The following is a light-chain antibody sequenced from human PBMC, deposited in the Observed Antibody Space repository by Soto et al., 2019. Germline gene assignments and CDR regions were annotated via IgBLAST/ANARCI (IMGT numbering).Light chain of an antibody. Sequence: QSVLTQPASVSGSPGQSITISCTGTSSDVGSYNLVSWYQQHPGKAPKLMIYEVSKRPSGVSNRFSGSKSGNTASLTISGLQAEDEADYYCCSYAGSSTLDYVFGTGTKLTVL. J-gene: IGLJ1*01. CDR2: EVS. CDR1: SSDVGSYNL. CDR3: CSYAGSSTLDYV. V-gene: IGLV2-23*02.